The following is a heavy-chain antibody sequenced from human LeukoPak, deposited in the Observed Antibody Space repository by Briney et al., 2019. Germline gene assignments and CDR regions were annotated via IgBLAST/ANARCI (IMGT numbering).Heavy chain of an antibody. Sequence: SETLSLTCAVSGGSISSNNWWNWVRQPPGKGLEWIGEIYHSGSTNYNPSLKSRVTISVDKSRNQFSLKLSSVTAADTAVYYCARGGETYYDFWSGYRSRGYFDYWGQGTLVTVSS. D-gene: IGHD3-3*01. CDR3: ARGGETYYDFWSGYRSRGYFDY. CDR1: GGSISSNNW. J-gene: IGHJ4*02. CDR2: IYHSGST. V-gene: IGHV4-4*02.